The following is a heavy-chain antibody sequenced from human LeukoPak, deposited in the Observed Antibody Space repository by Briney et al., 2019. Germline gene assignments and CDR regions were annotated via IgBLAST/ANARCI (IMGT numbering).Heavy chain of an antibody. J-gene: IGHJ4*02. CDR3: ARGGAIIQWELLDY. CDR2: INERGTDS. V-gene: IGHV3-74*03. Sequence: GGSLRLSCTASGFTFSGHWIHWVRQAPGMGLVWVSRINERGTDSMYAESVKGRFTISRDNAKNTVYLQMNSLRAEDTAVYYCARGGAIIQWELLDYWGQGTLVTVSS. CDR1: GFTFSGHW. D-gene: IGHD1-26*01.